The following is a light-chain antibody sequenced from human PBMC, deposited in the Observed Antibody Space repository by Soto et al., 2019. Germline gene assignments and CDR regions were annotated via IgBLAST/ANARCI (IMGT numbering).Light chain of an antibody. CDR1: QDISRW. V-gene: IGKV1-12*01. CDR2: SAS. J-gene: IGKJ4*01. Sequence: DIRMTQSPSSVSASVGDRVIITCRASQDISRWLAWYQQKPGRAPNLLIYSASSLLSGVPSRFSGSGSGTDFTLTISNLXXXXXXXYYCQQASSFAITFGGGTKVEI. CDR3: QQASSFAIT.